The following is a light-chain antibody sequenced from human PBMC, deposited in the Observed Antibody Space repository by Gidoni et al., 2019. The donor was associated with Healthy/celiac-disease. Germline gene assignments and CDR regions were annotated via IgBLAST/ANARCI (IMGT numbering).Light chain of an antibody. CDR3: QQLNSYPYT. CDR2: AAS. J-gene: IGKJ2*01. Sequence: DIQLTQSPSFLSASVGDRVTITCRASQGISSYLAWYQQKPGKAPKLLIYAASTLQSGVPSRFISSGSGTEFTLTISSLQPEDFATYYCQQLNSYPYTFGQGTKLEIK. V-gene: IGKV1-9*01. CDR1: QGISSY.